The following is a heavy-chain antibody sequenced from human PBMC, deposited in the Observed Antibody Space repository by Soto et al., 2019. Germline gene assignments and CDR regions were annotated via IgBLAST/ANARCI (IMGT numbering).Heavy chain of an antibody. V-gene: IGHV1-69*06. D-gene: IGHD3-3*01. CDR2: IIPIFGTA. J-gene: IGHJ6*02. Sequence: GASVKVSCKAFGGTFTGYAISWVRQAPGQRLEWMGGIIPIFGTANYAQKFQGRVTITADKSTSTAYTELSSLRSEDTAVYYCARTFPYDFWSGYWPYYYYGMDVWGQGTTVTVSS. CDR1: GGTFTGYA. CDR3: ARTFPYDFWSGYWPYYYYGMDV.